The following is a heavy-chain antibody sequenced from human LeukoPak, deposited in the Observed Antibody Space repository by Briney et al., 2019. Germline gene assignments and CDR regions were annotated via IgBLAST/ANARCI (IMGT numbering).Heavy chain of an antibody. CDR3: ARGAYCSGDRCYHASYFDY. CDR2: IRNKAQRYTT. J-gene: IGHJ4*02. D-gene: IGHD2-15*01. Sequence: GGSLRLSCAASGFTFSDLYMNWVRQAPGKGLEWVGRIRNKAQRYTTEYATSVKGRFTISRDDSKNSLFLQMNSLRAEDTAVYYCARGAYCSGDRCYHASYFDYWGQGTLVTVSS. V-gene: IGHV3-72*01. CDR1: GFTFSDLY.